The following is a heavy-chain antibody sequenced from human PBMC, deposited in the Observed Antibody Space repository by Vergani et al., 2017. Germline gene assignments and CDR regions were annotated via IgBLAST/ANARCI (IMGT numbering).Heavy chain of an antibody. CDR2: VSFRGDT. J-gene: IGHJ4*02. Sequence: QVKLQESGPGLVKPSETLSLTCTVSGASVHSYYWSWIRQPPGNGLEWMGYVSFRGDTLYDPSVKGRMTISLNTSSNQFSLYLTSVTAADTAVYYCARSRIDYGAGSPDYWGQGTLVTVSS. D-gene: IGHD3-10*01. V-gene: IGHV4-59*02. CDR1: GASVHSYY. CDR3: ARSRIDYGAGSPDY.